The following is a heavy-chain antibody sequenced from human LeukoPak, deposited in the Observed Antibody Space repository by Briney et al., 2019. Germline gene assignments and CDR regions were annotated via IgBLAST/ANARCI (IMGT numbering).Heavy chain of an antibody. D-gene: IGHD6-6*01. V-gene: IGHV1-69-2*01. Sequence: GASVKVSCKASGYTFTDYYMHWVQQAPGKGLEWMGRVDPEDGETIYAEKFQGRVTIAADTSTDTAYMELSSLRSEDTAVYCCATEGRYSSSSLSGETGYYYYYMDVWGKGTTVTVSS. CDR1: GYTFTDYY. CDR2: VDPEDGET. CDR3: ATEGRYSSSSLSGETGYYYYYMDV. J-gene: IGHJ6*03.